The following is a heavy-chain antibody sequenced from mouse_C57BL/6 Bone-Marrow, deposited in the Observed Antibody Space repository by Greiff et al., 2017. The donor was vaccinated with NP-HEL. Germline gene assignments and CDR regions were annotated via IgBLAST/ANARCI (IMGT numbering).Heavy chain of an antibody. Sequence: VKLVESGGGLVKPGGSLKLSCAASGFTFSSYAMSWVRQTPEKRLEWVATISDGGSYTYYPDNVKGRFTISRDNAKNNLYLQMSHLKSEDTAMYYCARDYYGSSFYYYAMDYWGQGTSVTVSS. V-gene: IGHV5-4*01. CDR2: ISDGGSYT. CDR1: GFTFSSYA. CDR3: ARDYYGSSFYYYAMDY. D-gene: IGHD1-1*01. J-gene: IGHJ4*01.